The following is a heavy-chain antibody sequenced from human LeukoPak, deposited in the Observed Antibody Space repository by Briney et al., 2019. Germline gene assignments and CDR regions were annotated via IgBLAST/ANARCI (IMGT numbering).Heavy chain of an antibody. V-gene: IGHV1-18*01. J-gene: IGHJ6*03. Sequence: ASVKVSCKASGYTFTSYGISWVRQAPGQGLERMGWISAYNGNTNYAQKLQGRVTTTTDTSTSTAYMELRSLRSDDTAVYYCARGRAVVSGGSPDYYYYYMDVWGKGTTVTVSS. CDR2: ISAYNGNT. CDR3: ARGRAVVSGGSPDYYYYYMDV. D-gene: IGHD3-16*01. CDR1: GYTFTSYG.